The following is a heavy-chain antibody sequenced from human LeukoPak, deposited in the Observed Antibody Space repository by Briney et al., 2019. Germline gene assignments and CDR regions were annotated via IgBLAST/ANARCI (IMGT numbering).Heavy chain of an antibody. CDR1: GGSISSYY. V-gene: IGHV4-59*01. J-gene: IGHJ4*02. CDR2: IYYSGST. Sequence: SETLSLTCTVSGGSISSYYWSWIQQPPGKGLEWIGYIYYSGSTNYNPSLKSRVTISVDTSKNQFSLKLSSVTAADTAVYYCARDSNYYDSSGPDFDYWGQGTLVTVSS. CDR3: ARDSNYYDSSGPDFDY. D-gene: IGHD3-22*01.